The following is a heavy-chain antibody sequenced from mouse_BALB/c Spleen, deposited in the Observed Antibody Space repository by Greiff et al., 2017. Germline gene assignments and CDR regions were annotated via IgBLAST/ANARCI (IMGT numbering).Heavy chain of an antibody. Sequence: QVQLQQPGAELVKPGASVKMSCKASGYTFTSYWMHWVKQRPGQGLEWIGTIDPSDSYTSYNQKFKGKATLTVDTSSSTAYMQLSSLTSEDSAVYYCTIDRYEAMDYWGQGTSVTVSS. V-gene: IGHV1S127*01. D-gene: IGHD2-14*01. J-gene: IGHJ4*01. CDR3: TIDRYEAMDY. CDR2: IDPSDSYT. CDR1: GYTFTSYW.